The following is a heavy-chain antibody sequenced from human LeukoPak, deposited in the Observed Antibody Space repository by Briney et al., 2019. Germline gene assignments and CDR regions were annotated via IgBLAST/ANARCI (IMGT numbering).Heavy chain of an antibody. D-gene: IGHD3-10*01. CDR1: GYSISSGYY. Sequence: SETLSLTCTVSGYSISSGYYWGWIRQPPGKGLEGIGTIYHSGTTYDNPSLKRRVTISVDTSKNQLSLNLTSVTAADTAVYSCARGPTLWLNFDHWGQGALITVSS. J-gene: IGHJ4*02. V-gene: IGHV4-38-2*02. CDR3: ARGPTLWLNFDH. CDR2: IYHSGTT.